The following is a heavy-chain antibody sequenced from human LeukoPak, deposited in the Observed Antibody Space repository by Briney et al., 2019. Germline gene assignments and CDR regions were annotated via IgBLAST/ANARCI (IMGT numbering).Heavy chain of an antibody. CDR2: MNPNSGNT. CDR1: GYTFTSYD. V-gene: IGHV1-8*03. D-gene: IGHD3-22*01. J-gene: IGHJ4*02. Sequence: AAVKVSCKASGYTFTSYDINWVRQATVQGLEWMGWMNPNSGNTGYAQKFQGRVTITRNTSISTAYMELSSLRSEDTAVYYCASGYYDSSGYSRQFDYWGQGTLVTVSS. CDR3: ASGYYDSSGYSRQFDY.